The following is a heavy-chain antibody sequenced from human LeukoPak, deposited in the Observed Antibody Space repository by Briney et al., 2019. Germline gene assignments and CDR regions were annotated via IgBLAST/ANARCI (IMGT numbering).Heavy chain of an antibody. D-gene: IGHD2-2*01. CDR1: GFTFHNYW. CDR2: ISGSGGST. V-gene: IGHV3-23*01. Sequence: GGSLRLSCAASGFTFHNYWMTWVRQAPGKGLEWVSAISGSGGSTYYADSVKGRFTISRDNSKNTLYLQMNSLRAEDTAVYYCAKEIVVVPAAISSDAFDIWGQGTMVTVSS. CDR3: AKEIVVVPAAISSDAFDI. J-gene: IGHJ3*02.